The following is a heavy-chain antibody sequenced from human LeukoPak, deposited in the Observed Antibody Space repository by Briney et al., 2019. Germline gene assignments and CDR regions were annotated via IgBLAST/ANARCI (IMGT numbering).Heavy chain of an antibody. CDR3: ARDSSGWYPYNWFDP. Sequence: PSQTLSLTCTVSGGSISSGGYYWSWIRQHPGKGLEWIGYIYYSGSTYYNPSLKSRVTISVDTSKNQFSLKLSSVTAADTAVYYCARDSSGWYPYNWFDPWGQGTLVTVSS. J-gene: IGHJ5*02. D-gene: IGHD6-19*01. CDR1: GGSISSGGYY. V-gene: IGHV4-31*03. CDR2: IYYSGST.